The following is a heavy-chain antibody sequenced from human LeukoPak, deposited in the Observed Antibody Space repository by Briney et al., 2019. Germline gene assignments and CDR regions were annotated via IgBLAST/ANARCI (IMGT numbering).Heavy chain of an antibody. D-gene: IGHD3-22*01. CDR2: ISGSGGTT. Sequence: GGSLRLSCAASGFTFSTYAMSWVRQAPGKGLEWVSAISGSGGTTYYAASVKGRFTISRDSSKNTLYLQMNSLRAEDTAVYYCAKPLDSSGYDYFDYWGQGTLVTVSS. CDR1: GFTFSTYA. V-gene: IGHV3-23*01. CDR3: AKPLDSSGYDYFDY. J-gene: IGHJ4*02.